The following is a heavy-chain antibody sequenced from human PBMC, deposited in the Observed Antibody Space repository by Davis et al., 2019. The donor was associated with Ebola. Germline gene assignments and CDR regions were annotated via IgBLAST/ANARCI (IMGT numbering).Heavy chain of an antibody. CDR1: GFTFSNYA. Sequence: GGSLRLSCAASGFTFSNYAMHWVRQAPGKGLEWVAVIWFDGTNIHYADSVKGRFTISRDNSKNTLFLQMNSLRAEDTAVYYCARGPIYDILTGYYTWYFDYWGQGTLVTVSS. D-gene: IGHD3-9*01. CDR3: ARGPIYDILTGYYTWYFDY. V-gene: IGHV3-33*01. CDR2: IWFDGTNI. J-gene: IGHJ4*02.